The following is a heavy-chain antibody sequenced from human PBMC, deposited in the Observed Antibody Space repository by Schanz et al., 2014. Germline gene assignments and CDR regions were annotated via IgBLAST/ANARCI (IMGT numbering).Heavy chain of an antibody. CDR2: IYSSGST. J-gene: IGHJ6*01. V-gene: IGHV3-66*01. CDR3: VKDPDKYNWNDVEGMDV. Sequence: EVQLVESGGGLVQPGGSLRLSCAASAFIFRSYSMHWVRQAPGKGLEWVSTIYSSGSTYYADSVRGRFTISRDNSMNTVYLQMKSLRVEDTAVYYCVKDPDKYNWNDVEGMDVWGPGTTVTVSS. D-gene: IGHD1-1*01. CDR1: AFIFRSYS.